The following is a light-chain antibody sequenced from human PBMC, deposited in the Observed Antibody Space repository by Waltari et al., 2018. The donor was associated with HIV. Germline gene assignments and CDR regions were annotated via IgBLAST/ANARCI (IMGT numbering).Light chain of an antibody. CDR3: QQYNNWPPLT. CDR1: QRVSRN. J-gene: IGKJ4*01. Sequence: EIVMTQSPATLSVSPGERATLSCRASQRVSRNLAWYQQKPGHAPRLLIYGASTRATGIPARFSGSGSGTEFTLTISSLQSEDCAVYYCQQYNNWPPLTFGGGTKVEIK. V-gene: IGKV3-15*01. CDR2: GAS.